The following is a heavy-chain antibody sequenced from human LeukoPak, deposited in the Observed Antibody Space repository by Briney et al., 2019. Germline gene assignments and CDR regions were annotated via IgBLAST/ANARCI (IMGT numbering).Heavy chain of an antibody. CDR1: GFTFSTYS. J-gene: IGHJ3*02. V-gene: IGHV3-21*01. CDR2: IDSSSSHI. CDR3: ARWHDAFDI. Sequence: GGSLRLSCAASGFTFSTYSMNWVRQAPGKGLEWVSSIDSSSSHIYYTDSVKGRFTISRDNAKNSLYLQMNSLRAEDTALYYCARWHDAFDIWGQGTMVTVSA.